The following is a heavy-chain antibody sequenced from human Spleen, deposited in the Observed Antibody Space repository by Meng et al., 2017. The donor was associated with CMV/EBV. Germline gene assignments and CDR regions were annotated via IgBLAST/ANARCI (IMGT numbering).Heavy chain of an antibody. V-gene: IGHV1-46*01. CDR1: GSSFTRFS. CDR3: ARILYGGNPPFDY. Sequence: KATGSSFTRFSLQWDRPAPGQGLGWMGIINPSGGGTTYARKFQGRVTMPRDTSTSTVYMELSSLRSDDTAVYFCARILYGGNPPFDYWGQGTLVTVSS. J-gene: IGHJ4*02. CDR2: INPSGGGT. D-gene: IGHD4/OR15-4a*01.